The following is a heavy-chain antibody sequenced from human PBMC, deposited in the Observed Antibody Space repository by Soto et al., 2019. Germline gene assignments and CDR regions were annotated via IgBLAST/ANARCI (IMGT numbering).Heavy chain of an antibody. CDR3: ARESLGAKGAEH. CDR1: GDTFNSYV. CDR2: IIPIIGVT. J-gene: IGHJ4*02. Sequence: QVQLVQSGAEVKRPGSSVKVSCESSGDTFNSYVISWVRQAPGQGLEWMGGIIPIIGVTHYAQKFQGRVTISALRSASTAYMELTNLGFEDTALYYFARESLGAKGAEHWGLGTLVTVSS. V-gene: IGHV1-69*17. D-gene: IGHD2-15*01.